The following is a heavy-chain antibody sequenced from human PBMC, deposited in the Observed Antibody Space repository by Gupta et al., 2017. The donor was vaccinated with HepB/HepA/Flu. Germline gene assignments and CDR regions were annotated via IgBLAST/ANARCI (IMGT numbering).Heavy chain of an antibody. J-gene: IGHJ5*02. Sequence: ASGKGLEWVGRIRSKANSYATAYAASVKGRFAISRDDSKNTAYLQMNSLKIEDTAVYYCTRLPIVGATSGEDWFDPWGQGTLVTVSS. CDR2: IRSKANSYAT. D-gene: IGHD1-26*01. CDR3: TRLPIVGATSGEDWFDP. V-gene: IGHV3-73*01.